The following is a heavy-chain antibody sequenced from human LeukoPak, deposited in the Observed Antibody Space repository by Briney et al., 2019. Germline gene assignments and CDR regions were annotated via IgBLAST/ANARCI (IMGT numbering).Heavy chain of an antibody. J-gene: IGHJ4*02. CDR1: GFTFRNYG. V-gene: IGHV3-30*02. CDR3: AKDLSGQRSVRYYFAY. CDR2: VTYDGTNK. Sequence: GGSLRLSCAASGFTFRNYGVHWVRQAPGKGLEWVAFVTYDGTNKHYGDSVKGRFTISRDNSKNTLYLQVNSLRPEDTAVYYCAKDLSGQRSVRYYFAYWAQRTLVTVSS. D-gene: IGHD3-10*01.